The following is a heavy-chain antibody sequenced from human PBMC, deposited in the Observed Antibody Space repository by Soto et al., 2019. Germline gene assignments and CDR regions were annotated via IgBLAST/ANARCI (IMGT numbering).Heavy chain of an antibody. CDR1: GFTFSSYW. J-gene: IGHJ4*02. V-gene: IGHV3-7*01. Sequence: PGGSLRLSCAASGFTFSSYWMSWVRQAPGKGLEWVANIKQDGSEKYYVDSVKGRFTISRDNAKNSLYLQMNSLRAEDTAVYYCASTTYCSGGSCYSKPTYWGQGTLVTVSS. D-gene: IGHD2-15*01. CDR3: ASTTYCSGGSCYSKPTY. CDR2: IKQDGSEK.